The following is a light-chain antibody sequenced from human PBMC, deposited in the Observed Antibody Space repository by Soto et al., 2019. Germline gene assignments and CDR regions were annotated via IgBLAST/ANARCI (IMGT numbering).Light chain of an antibody. V-gene: IGLV1-47*01. CDR2: RNS. CDR3: AAWDDNLSGLYV. CDR1: ASTIGRNY. J-gene: IGLJ1*01. Sequence: QSVLTQSPSASGTLGQRVTISCSGSASTIGRNYVYWYQQLPGTAPKLLIYRNSQRPSGVPDRFSGSKSGTSASLAISGLRSEDEADYYCAAWDDNLSGLYVFGAGTKVTLL.